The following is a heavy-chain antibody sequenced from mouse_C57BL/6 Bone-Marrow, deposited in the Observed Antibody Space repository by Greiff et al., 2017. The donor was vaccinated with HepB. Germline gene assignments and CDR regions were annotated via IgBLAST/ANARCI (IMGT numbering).Heavy chain of an antibody. CDR1: GFTFSSYG. CDR2: ISSGGSYT. J-gene: IGHJ1*03. D-gene: IGHD1-1*01. CDR3: ARGGITTVVGYCDV. Sequence: EVKLMESGGDLVKPGGSLKLSCAASGFTFSSYGMSWVRQTPDKRLEWVATISSGGSYTYYPDSVQGRFPIARDNAKNTLYLQMSSLKSEDTAMYHCARGGITTVVGYCDVGGTGTTVTVCS. V-gene: IGHV5-6*01.